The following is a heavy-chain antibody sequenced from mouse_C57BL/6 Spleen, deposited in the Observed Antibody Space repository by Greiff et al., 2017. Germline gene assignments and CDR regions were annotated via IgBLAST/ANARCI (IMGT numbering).Heavy chain of an antibody. V-gene: IGHV1-55*01. J-gene: IGHJ4*01. Sequence: VQLQQSGAELVKPGASVKMSCKASGYTFTSYWITWVKQRPGQGLEWIGDIYPGSGSTNYNEKFKSKATLTVDTSSSTAYMQLSSLTSEDSAVYYCARGNGSSSLFYAMDYWGQGTSVTVSS. CDR3: ARGNGSSSLFYAMDY. CDR2: IYPGSGST. D-gene: IGHD1-1*01. CDR1: GYTFTSYW.